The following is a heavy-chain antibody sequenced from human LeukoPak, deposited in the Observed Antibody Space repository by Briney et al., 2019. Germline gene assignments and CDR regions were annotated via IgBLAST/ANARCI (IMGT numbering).Heavy chain of an antibody. Sequence: SETLSLTCTVSGYSISSGYHWGWIRQPPGKGLEWIGSIYYSGSTYYNPSLKSRVTISVDTSKNQFSLKLSSVTAADTAVYYCARSSELLWFGELSYWFDPWGQGTLVTVSS. J-gene: IGHJ5*02. V-gene: IGHV4-38-2*02. CDR2: IYYSGST. D-gene: IGHD3-10*01. CDR1: GYSISSGYH. CDR3: ARSSELLWFGELSYWFDP.